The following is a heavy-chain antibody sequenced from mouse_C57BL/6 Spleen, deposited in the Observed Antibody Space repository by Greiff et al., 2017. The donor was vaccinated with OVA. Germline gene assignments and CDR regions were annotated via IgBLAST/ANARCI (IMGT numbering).Heavy chain of an antibody. Sequence: QVQLQQSGAELARPGASVKMSCKASGYTFTSYTMHWVKQRPGQGLEWIGYINPSSGYTKYNQKFKDKATLTADKSSSTAYMQLSSLTSEDSAVYYCARVWDVEDYWYFDVWGTGTTVTVSS. D-gene: IGHD4-1*01. V-gene: IGHV1-4*01. J-gene: IGHJ1*03. CDR1: GYTFTSYT. CDR2: INPSSGYT. CDR3: ARVWDVEDYWYFDV.